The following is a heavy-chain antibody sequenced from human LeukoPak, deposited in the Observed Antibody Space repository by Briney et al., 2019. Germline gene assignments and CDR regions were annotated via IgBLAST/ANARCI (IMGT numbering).Heavy chain of an antibody. CDR1: GFTFNSYW. Sequence: PGGSLRLSCAASGFTFNSYWMSWVRQAPGKGLEWVANIKQDGSEKYYVDSVKGRFTISRDNAKNSLYLQMNSLRAEDTAVNYCAREGGSSGYGMGVWGKGTTVTVSS. V-gene: IGHV3-7*03. J-gene: IGHJ6*04. CDR3: AREGGSSGYGMGV. D-gene: IGHD6-19*01. CDR2: IKQDGSEK.